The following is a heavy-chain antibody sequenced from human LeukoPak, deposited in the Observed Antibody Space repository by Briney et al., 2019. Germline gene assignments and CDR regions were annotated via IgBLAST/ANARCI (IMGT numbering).Heavy chain of an antibody. CDR3: ARASWGFDH. CDR2: IKQDGSKK. V-gene: IGHV3-7*01. Sequence: GGSLRLSCAASGFTFSSYWMSWVRQAPGKGLEWVASIKQDGSKKYYVDSVKGRFTISKDNAKNSLYLQMNSLRAEDTAVYYCARASWGFDHWGQGTLVTVSS. D-gene: IGHD7-27*01. CDR1: GFTFSSYW. J-gene: IGHJ4*02.